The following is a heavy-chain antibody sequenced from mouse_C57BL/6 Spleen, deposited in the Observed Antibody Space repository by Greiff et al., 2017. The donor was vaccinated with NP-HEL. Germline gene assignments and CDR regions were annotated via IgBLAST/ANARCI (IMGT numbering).Heavy chain of an antibody. J-gene: IGHJ1*03. CDR2: IHPNSGST. D-gene: IGHD1-1*01. Sequence: QVQLQQPGAELVKPGASVKLSCKASGYTFTSYWMHWVKQRPGQGLEWIGMIHPNSGSTNYNEKFKSKATLTVDKSSSTAYMQLSSLTSEDSAVYYCAGVVGSSYSPWYFDVWGTGTTVTVSS. CDR3: AGVVGSSYSPWYFDV. CDR1: GYTFTSYW. V-gene: IGHV1-64*01.